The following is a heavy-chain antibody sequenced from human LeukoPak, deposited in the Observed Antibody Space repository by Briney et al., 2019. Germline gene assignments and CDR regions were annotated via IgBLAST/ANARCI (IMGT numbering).Heavy chain of an antibody. D-gene: IGHD2-2*01. V-gene: IGHV4-34*01. CDR1: GGSFSGYY. CDR2: INHSGST. Sequence: KSSETLSLTCAVYGGSFSGYYWSWIRQPPGKGLEWIGEINHSGSTNYNSSLKSRVTISVDTSKNQFSLKLSSVTAADTAVYYCARGGCEDVVVPAATPRPSIDYDCAFDYWGQGTLVTVSS. J-gene: IGHJ4*02. CDR3: ARGGCEDVVVPAATPRPSIDYDCAFDY.